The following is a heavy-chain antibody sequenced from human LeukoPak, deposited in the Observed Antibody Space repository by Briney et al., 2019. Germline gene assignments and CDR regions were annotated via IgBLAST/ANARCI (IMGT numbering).Heavy chain of an antibody. J-gene: IGHJ4*02. Sequence: GESLNISCKGSGSSFTSYWISWVRQMPGKGLEWMGRIDPGDSYTEYSPSFQGHVTISADKSISTAYLQWSSLKASDTAMYYCARILYGSGSYYNIAFDYWGQGTLVTVSS. CDR1: GSSFTSYW. CDR2: IDPGDSYT. D-gene: IGHD3-10*01. CDR3: ARILYGSGSYYNIAFDY. V-gene: IGHV5-10-1*01.